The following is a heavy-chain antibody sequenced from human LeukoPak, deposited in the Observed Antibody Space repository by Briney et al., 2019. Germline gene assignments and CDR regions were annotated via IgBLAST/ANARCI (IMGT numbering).Heavy chain of an antibody. V-gene: IGHV1-69*04. Sequence: GASVKVSCKASGYTFTSYGISWVRQAPGQGLEWMGRIIPILGIANYAQKFQGRVTITADKSTSTAYMELSSLRSEDTAVYYCARAEVVTALDYWGQGTLVTVSS. CDR2: IIPILGIA. CDR3: ARAEVVTALDY. J-gene: IGHJ4*02. D-gene: IGHD2-21*02. CDR1: GYTFTSYG.